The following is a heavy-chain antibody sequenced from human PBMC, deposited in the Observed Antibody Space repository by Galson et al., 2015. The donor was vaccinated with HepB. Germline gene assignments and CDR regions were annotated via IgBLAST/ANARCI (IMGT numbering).Heavy chain of an antibody. CDR3: ARLSASSARHFDG. CDR2: SRNKARSYST. V-gene: IGHV3-72*01. J-gene: IGHJ5*02. D-gene: IGHD6-19*01. CDR1: GFTFSDHY. Sequence: SLRLSCAASGFTFSDHYMDWVRQAPGKGLEWVGRSRNKARSYSTEYAASVKGRFTISRDASQNSLHLQMSGLKTEDTAVYYCARLSASSARHFDGWGQGTLVTVSS.